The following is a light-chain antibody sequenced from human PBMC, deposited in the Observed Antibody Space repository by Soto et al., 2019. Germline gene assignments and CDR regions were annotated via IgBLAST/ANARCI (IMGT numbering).Light chain of an antibody. CDR1: SSDVGGYNY. CDR2: EIS. J-gene: IGLJ3*02. CDR3: SSYAGSNNWV. V-gene: IGLV2-8*01. Sequence: QSVLTQPPSAPGSPGQSVTISCTGTSSDVGGYNYVSWYQQYPGKAPKVMMYEISKRPSGVPDRFSGSKSGNTASLTVSGLQADDEADYYCSSYAGSNNWVFGGGTQLTVL.